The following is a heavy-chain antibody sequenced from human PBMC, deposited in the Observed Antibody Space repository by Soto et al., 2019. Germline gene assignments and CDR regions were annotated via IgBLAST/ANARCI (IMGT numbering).Heavy chain of an antibody. CDR2: IWSDGSNE. D-gene: IGHD6-6*01. V-gene: IGHV3-33*01. CDR3: ARERIAARRILDY. CDR1: AFTFSNYA. J-gene: IGHJ4*02. Sequence: QVYLVESGGGVVQPGRSLRLSCEASAFTFSNYAMHWVRQAPGRGLEWVALIWSDGSNEHYADSLKGRFTISRDNSKNTVYLQMNSLTADDTAVYYCARERIAARRILDYWGQGTLVTLSS.